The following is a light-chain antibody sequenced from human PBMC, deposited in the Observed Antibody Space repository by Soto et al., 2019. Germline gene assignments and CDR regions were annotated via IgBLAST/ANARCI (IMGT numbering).Light chain of an antibody. J-gene: IGKJ4*01. CDR2: GAS. CDR3: RQYGTSLGFP. CDR1: QGVSRTS. Sequence: EIVLTQSPGTLSLSPGERATLSCRPIQGVSRTSLAWYQEKLGQAPRLLIYGASKRATGIPDRFSGSGSGTDFTLTISRLEPEDFAVYYCRQYGTSLGFPVGGGTKVDIK. V-gene: IGKV3-20*01.